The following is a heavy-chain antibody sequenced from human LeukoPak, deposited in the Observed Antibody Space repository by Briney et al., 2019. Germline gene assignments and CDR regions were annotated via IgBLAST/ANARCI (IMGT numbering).Heavy chain of an antibody. D-gene: IGHD4-23*01. CDR1: GGSISSGGYY. CDR3: ARGHAGNSRVWYYFDY. J-gene: IGHJ4*02. Sequence: PSETLSLTCTVSGGSISSGGYYWSWIRQHPGKGLEWIGYIYYSGSTYYNPSLKSRVTISVDTSKNQFSLKLSSVTAADTAVYYCARGHAGNSRVWYYFDYWGQGTLVTVSS. V-gene: IGHV4-31*03. CDR2: IYYSGST.